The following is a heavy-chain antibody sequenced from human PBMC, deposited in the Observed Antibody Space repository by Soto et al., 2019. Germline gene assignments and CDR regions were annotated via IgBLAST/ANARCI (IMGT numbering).Heavy chain of an antibody. CDR2: ISYDGSNK. D-gene: IGHD6-19*01. CDR1: GFTFSSYG. V-gene: IGHV3-30*18. Sequence: QVQLVESGGGVVQPGRSLRLSCAASGFTFSSYGMHWVRQAPGKGLEWVAVISYDGSNKYYADSVKGRFIISRDNSKNTLYLQMNSLRAEDTAVYYCAKDRDGGGCGDYWGQGTLVTVSS. J-gene: IGHJ4*02. CDR3: AKDRDGGGCGDY.